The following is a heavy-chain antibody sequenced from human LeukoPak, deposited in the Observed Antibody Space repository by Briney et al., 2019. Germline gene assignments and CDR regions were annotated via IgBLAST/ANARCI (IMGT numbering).Heavy chain of an antibody. J-gene: IGHJ4*02. CDR2: ISAYNCNT. CDR3: ARDLVWFGELLFDY. CDR1: GYTFTSYG. D-gene: IGHD3-10*01. Sequence: GASVKVSCKASGYTFTSYGISWVRQAPGQGLEWMGWISAYNCNTNYAQKLQGRVTMTTDTSTSTAYMELRSLRSDDTAVYYCARDLVWFGELLFDYWGQGTLVTVSS. V-gene: IGHV1-18*04.